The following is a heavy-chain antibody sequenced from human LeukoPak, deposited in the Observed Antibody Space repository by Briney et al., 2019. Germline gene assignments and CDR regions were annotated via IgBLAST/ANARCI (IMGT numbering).Heavy chain of an antibody. CDR3: AKGYSSSWYGDFDY. D-gene: IGHD6-13*01. V-gene: IGHV3-30*18. Sequence: GGSLRLSCAASGFTFSSYGMQWVRQAPGKVLGWVAVISYDGSNKYYADSVKGRFTISRDNSKNTLYLQMNSLRAEDTAVYYCAKGYSSSWYGDFDYWGQGTLVTVSS. CDR1: GFTFSSYG. CDR2: ISYDGSNK. J-gene: IGHJ4*02.